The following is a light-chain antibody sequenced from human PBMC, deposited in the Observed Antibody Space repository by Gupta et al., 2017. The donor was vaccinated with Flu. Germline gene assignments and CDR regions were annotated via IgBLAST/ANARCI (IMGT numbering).Light chain of an antibody. Sequence: SSEPTQDPAVAVALGQTVRITCQGDSLRTYYASWYQQKPGQAPVLVIYGYNNRPSGIPDRFSGSSSGNTASLTITGAQAEDEADYYCKSRDSSGNHLVFGGGTKLTVL. CDR3: KSRDSSGNHLV. J-gene: IGLJ3*02. CDR2: GYN. CDR1: SLRTYY. V-gene: IGLV3-19*01.